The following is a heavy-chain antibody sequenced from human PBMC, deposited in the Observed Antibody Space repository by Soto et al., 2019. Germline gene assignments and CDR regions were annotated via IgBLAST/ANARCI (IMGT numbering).Heavy chain of an antibody. CDR1: GYTFTSYA. J-gene: IGHJ4*02. Sequence: ASVKVSCKASGYTFTSYAMHLVRQAPGQRLEWMGWINAGNGNTKYSQKFQGRVTITRDTSASTAYMELSSLRSEDTAVYYCSRSIVVVTALDYWGQGTLVTVSS. V-gene: IGHV1-3*01. D-gene: IGHD2-21*02. CDR3: SRSIVVVTALDY. CDR2: INAGNGNT.